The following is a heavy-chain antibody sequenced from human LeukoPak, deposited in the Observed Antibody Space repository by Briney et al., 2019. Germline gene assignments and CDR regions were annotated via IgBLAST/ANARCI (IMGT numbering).Heavy chain of an antibody. Sequence: GRSLRLSCAASGFMFDNFGMHWVRQAPGKGLEWVSFINSRSSTIYYADSVKGRFTISRDNAKNSLYLQMNSLRAEDTAVYYCTSHTGTGDAFRPFHIWGQGTTVTVSS. V-gene: IGHV3-48*04. J-gene: IGHJ3*02. CDR2: INSRSSTI. CDR1: GFMFDNFG. CDR3: TSHTGTGDAFRPFHI. D-gene: IGHD2-21*02.